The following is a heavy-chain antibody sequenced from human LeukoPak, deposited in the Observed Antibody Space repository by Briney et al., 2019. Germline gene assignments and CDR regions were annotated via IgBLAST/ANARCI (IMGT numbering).Heavy chain of an antibody. CDR2: INPNSGGT. V-gene: IGHV1-2*02. D-gene: IGHD6-19*01. CDR3: ARTSSGWYAGYDY. Sequence: GASVTVSYKASGYTFTVYYMHWVRQAPGQGLEWMGWINPNSGGTNYAQKFQGRVTMTRDTSISTAYMELSRLRSDDTAVYYCARTSSGWYAGYDYWGQGTLVTVSS. J-gene: IGHJ4*02. CDR1: GYTFTVYY.